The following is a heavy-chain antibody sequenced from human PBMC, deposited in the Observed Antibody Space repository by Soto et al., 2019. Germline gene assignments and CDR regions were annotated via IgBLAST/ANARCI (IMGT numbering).Heavy chain of an antibody. D-gene: IGHD3-10*01. CDR3: ARSWYGVQGPCDFDY. CDR2: ISSSGSTI. V-gene: IGHV3-48*03. Sequence: EVQLVESGGGLGQPGGSLRLSCAASGFTFSSYEMNWVRQAPGKGLEWVAYISSSGSTIYYADSVKGRFTISRDNAKNSLYLQKNSLRADDTAVYYGARSWYGVQGPCDFDYWGQGTLVTVSS. CDR1: GFTFSSYE. J-gene: IGHJ4*02.